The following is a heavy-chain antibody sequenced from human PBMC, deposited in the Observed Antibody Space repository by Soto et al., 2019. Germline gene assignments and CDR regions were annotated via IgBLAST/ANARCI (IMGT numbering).Heavy chain of an antibody. D-gene: IGHD3-9*01. J-gene: IGHJ3*02. CDR1: GFTFSSYS. CDR2: ISSSSSYI. V-gene: IGHV3-21*01. CDR3: ARDPLRYFDWLQNPNAFDI. Sequence: GGSLRLSCAASGFTFSSYSMNWVRQAPGKGLEWVSSISSSSSYIYYADSVKGRFTISRDNAKNSLFLQMNSLRAEDTAVYYCARDPLRYFDWLQNPNAFDIWGQGTMVTVSS.